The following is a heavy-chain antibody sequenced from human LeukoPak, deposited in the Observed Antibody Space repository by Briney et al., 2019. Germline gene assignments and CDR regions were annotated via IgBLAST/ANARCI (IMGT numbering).Heavy chain of an antibody. J-gene: IGHJ6*02. D-gene: IGHD2-2*01. Sequence: GESLKISCKGSGYSFTSYWIGWVRQMPGKGLEWMGIIYPGDSDTRYSPSFQGQVTISADKSISTVYLQWSSLKASDTAMYYCARHTEYCSSTSCSEVYYYYYGMDVWGQGTTVTVSS. V-gene: IGHV5-51*01. CDR3: ARHTEYCSSTSCSEVYYYYYGMDV. CDR2: IYPGDSDT. CDR1: GYSFTSYW.